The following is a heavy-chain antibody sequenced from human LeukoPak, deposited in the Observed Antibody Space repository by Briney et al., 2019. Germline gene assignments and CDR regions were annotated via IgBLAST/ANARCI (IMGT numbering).Heavy chain of an antibody. CDR2: IYYSGST. Sequence: SETLSLTCTVSGASISSYYWSWIRQPTGKGLEWIGYIYYSGSTNYNPSLKSRVTISVDTSKNQFSLKLSSVTAADTAVYYCARGGDGYLGFYFDYWGQGTLVTVSS. V-gene: IGHV4-59*01. J-gene: IGHJ4*02. CDR1: GASISSYY. CDR3: ARGGDGYLGFYFDY. D-gene: IGHD5-24*01.